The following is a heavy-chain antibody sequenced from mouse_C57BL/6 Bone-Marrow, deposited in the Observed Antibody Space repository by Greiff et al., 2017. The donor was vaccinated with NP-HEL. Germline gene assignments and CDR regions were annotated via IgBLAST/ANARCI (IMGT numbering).Heavy chain of an antibody. V-gene: IGHV14-4*01. J-gene: IGHJ1*03. CDR3: TDWDAYFDV. CDR2: IDPENGDT. Sequence: VQLQQSGAELVRPGASVKLSCTASGFNIKDDYMHWVKQRPEQGLEWIGWIDPENGDTEYASKFQGKATITADTSSNTAYLQRSSLTSEDTAVYYCTDWDAYFDVWGTGTTVTVSS. D-gene: IGHD4-1*01. CDR1: GFNIKDDY.